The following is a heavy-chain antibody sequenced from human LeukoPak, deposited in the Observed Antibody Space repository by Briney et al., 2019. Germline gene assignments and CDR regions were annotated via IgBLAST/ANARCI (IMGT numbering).Heavy chain of an antibody. CDR1: GFTFSSYG. CDR3: ARALYSSGWYHYFDY. J-gene: IGHJ4*02. CDR2: IWYDGSNK. D-gene: IGHD6-19*01. V-gene: IGHV3-33*01. Sequence: GGSLRLSCAASGFTFSSYGMPWVRQAPGKGLEWVAVIWYDGSNKYYADSVKGRFTISRDNSKNTLYLQMNSLRGEDTAVYYCARALYSSGWYHYFDYWGQGTLVTVSS.